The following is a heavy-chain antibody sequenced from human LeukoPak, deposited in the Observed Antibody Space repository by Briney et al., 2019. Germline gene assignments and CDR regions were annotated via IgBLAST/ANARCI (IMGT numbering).Heavy chain of an antibody. CDR1: GFTFSSCA. Sequence: GGSLRLSCVASGFTFSSCAMSRVRQPPGKGLEWVSAISGSGECAYHADSVKGRFTISRDKSKNTLDLQMNCRRAEDTAAYYCARQIGYCSGGSCYFDIWGQGTMVTVSS. CDR2: ISGSGECA. CDR3: ARQIGYCSGGSCYFDI. V-gene: IGHV3-23*01. D-gene: IGHD2-15*01. J-gene: IGHJ4*02.